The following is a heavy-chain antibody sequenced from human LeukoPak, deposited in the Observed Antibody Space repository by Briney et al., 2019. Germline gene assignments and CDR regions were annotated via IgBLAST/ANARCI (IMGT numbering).Heavy chain of an antibody. J-gene: IGHJ5*02. Sequence: KPSETLSLTCTVSGGSISSYYWSWIRQPPGKGLEWIGYIYYSGSTNYNPSLKGRVTISVDTSKNQFSLKLSSVTAADTAVYYCASVRRQLRGNWFDPWGQGTLVTVSS. CDR3: ASVRRQLRGNWFDP. D-gene: IGHD3-10*02. V-gene: IGHV4-59*01. CDR1: GGSISSYY. CDR2: IYYSGST.